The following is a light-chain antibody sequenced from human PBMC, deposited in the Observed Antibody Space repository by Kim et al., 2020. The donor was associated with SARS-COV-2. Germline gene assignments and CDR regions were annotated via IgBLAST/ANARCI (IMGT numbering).Light chain of an antibody. V-gene: IGLV3-19*01. Sequence: VALGQTVRRTCRGNSRRSYYATWYQQKPEQAPIVVIYGKNNRPSGIPGRFSGCSSGNTASLTIAGTQAGDEAYYYCNSRDSNDNVVFGGGTQLTVL. CDR2: GKN. CDR3: NSRDSNDNVV. CDR1: SRRSYY. J-gene: IGLJ3*02.